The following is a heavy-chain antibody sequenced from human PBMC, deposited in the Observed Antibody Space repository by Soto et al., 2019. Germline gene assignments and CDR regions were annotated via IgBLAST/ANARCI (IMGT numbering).Heavy chain of an antibody. D-gene: IGHD5-12*01. V-gene: IGHV1-2*04. CDR1: GYTFTGYY. CDR3: ARESGLNGLALNWFDP. Sequence: ASVKVSCKASGYTFTGYYMHWVRQAPGQGLEWMGWINPNCGGTNYAQKFQGWVTMTRETSISTAYMELSRLRSDDTAVYYCARESGLNGLALNWFDPWGQGTLVTVSS. CDR2: INPNCGGT. J-gene: IGHJ5*02.